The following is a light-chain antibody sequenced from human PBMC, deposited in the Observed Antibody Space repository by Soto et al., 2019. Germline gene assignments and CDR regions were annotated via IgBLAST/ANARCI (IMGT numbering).Light chain of an antibody. V-gene: IGKV1-39*01. CDR2: AAS. Sequence: DIQMTQSPSSLSASVGDRVTITCRASPSISSYLNWYQQKPGKAPKLLIYAASSLQGGVPSRFSGSGSWTYFTRTISSLQREDCAIYYCQQSSSTVLTFGGGTKVEIK. J-gene: IGKJ4*01. CDR1: PSISSY. CDR3: QQSSSTVLT.